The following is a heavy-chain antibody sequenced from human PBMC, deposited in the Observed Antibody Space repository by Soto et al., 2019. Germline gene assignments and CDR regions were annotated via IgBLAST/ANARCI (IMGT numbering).Heavy chain of an antibody. D-gene: IGHD6-13*01. V-gene: IGHV3-23*01. Sequence: PGGSLRLSCAASGFTFSSYAMSWVRQAPGKGLGWVSAISGSGGSTYYADSVKGRFTISRDNSKNTLYLQMNSLRAEDTAVYYCAKQGGYSNRARHYYYYGMDVWGQGTTVTVSS. CDR2: ISGSGGST. J-gene: IGHJ6*02. CDR1: GFTFSSYA. CDR3: AKQGGYSNRARHYYYYGMDV.